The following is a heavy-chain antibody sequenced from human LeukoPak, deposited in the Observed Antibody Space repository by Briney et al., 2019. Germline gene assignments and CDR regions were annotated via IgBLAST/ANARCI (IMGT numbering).Heavy chain of an antibody. CDR3: ANGDSSGYPYYFDY. V-gene: IGHV3-23*01. D-gene: IGHD3-22*01. CDR2: ISGGGGST. Sequence: GGSLRLSCAASGFTFSSYAMSWVRQAPGKGLEWVSAISGGGGSTYYADSVKGRFTISRDNSKNTLYLQMNSLRAEDTAVYYCANGDSSGYPYYFDYWGQGTLVTVSS. CDR1: GFTFSSYA. J-gene: IGHJ4*02.